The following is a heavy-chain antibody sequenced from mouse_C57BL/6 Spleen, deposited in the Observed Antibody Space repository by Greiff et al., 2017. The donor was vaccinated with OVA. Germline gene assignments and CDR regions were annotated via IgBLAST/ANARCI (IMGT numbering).Heavy chain of an antibody. D-gene: IGHD3-2*02. CDR2: IYPGSGNT. Sequence: QVQLKESGAELVRPGASVKLSCKASGYTFTDYYINWVKQRPGQGLEWIARIYPGSGNTYYNEKFKGKATLTAEKSSSTAYMQLSSLTSEDSAVYFCASGSSGSHYAMDYWGQGTSVTVSS. J-gene: IGHJ4*01. CDR1: GYTFTDYY. V-gene: IGHV1-76*01. CDR3: ASGSSGSHYAMDY.